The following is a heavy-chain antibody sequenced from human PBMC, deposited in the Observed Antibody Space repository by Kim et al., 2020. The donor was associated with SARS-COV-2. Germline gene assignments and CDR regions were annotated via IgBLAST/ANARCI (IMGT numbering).Heavy chain of an antibody. CDR3: ARVRESIAALRTRYGMDV. D-gene: IGHD6-6*01. J-gene: IGHJ6*02. V-gene: IGHV3-7*04. Sequence: KGRFTISRDNAKNSLYLQMNSLRAEDTAVYYYARVRESIAALRTRYGMDVWGQGTTVTVSS.